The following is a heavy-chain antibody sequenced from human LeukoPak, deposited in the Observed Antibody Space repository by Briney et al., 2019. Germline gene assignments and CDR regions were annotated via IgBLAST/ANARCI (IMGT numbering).Heavy chain of an antibody. D-gene: IGHD6-19*01. CDR2: LSGSGITT. CDR3: AKGIYSSGWSCFDY. Sequence: GGSLRLSCAASGFTFSNSAMSWVRQAPGKGLEWVSTLSGSGITTYYADSVKGRFTISRDNSKNTLYLQMNSLRAEDTAVYYRAKGIYSSGWSCFDYWGHGTLVTVSS. V-gene: IGHV3-23*01. J-gene: IGHJ4*01. CDR1: GFTFSNSA.